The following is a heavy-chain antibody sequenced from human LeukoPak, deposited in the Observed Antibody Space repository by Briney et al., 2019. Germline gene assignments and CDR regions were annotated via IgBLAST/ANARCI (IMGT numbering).Heavy chain of an antibody. CDR1: GGSISSSRDF. CDR3: ARLPRVDYFDY. J-gene: IGHJ4*02. Sequence: SETLSLTCTVSGGSISSSRDFWGWIRQPPGKGLEWIGSIYYRGSTYYNPSLKSRVTISVDTSTNQFSLRLSSVTAADTAEYYCARLPRVDYFDYWGQGTLVTVSS. CDR2: IYYRGST. V-gene: IGHV4-39*01.